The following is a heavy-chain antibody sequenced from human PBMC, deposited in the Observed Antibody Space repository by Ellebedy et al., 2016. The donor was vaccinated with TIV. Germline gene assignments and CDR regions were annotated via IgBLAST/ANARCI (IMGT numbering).Heavy chain of an antibody. CDR3: AIQGGSYGEGEYYFDF. CDR2: IIPVLGVA. D-gene: IGHD1-26*01. J-gene: IGHJ4*02. V-gene: IGHV1-69*10. CDR1: GGTFSTSG. Sequence: AASVKVSCKTSGGTFSTSGISWVRQAPGQGLEWMGGIIPVLGVANYAQKFQGRVTITADISTTTAYIDLSSLRSEDTAVYYCAIQGGSYGEGEYYFDFWGQGTLVTVSS.